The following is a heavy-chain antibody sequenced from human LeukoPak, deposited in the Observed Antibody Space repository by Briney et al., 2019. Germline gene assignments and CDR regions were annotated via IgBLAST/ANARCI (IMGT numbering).Heavy chain of an antibody. J-gene: IGHJ6*03. CDR3: ARAPRSYYDFWSGYLGYYYYYMDV. CDR2: ISGSGGST. V-gene: IGHV3-23*01. D-gene: IGHD3-3*01. Sequence: GGSLRLSCAASGFTFSSYAMSWVRQAPGEGLEWVSGISGSGGSTYYADSVKGRFTISRDNSKNTVYLQMNSLRAEDTAVYYCARAPRSYYDFWSGYLGYYYYYMDVWGKGTTVTVSS. CDR1: GFTFSSYA.